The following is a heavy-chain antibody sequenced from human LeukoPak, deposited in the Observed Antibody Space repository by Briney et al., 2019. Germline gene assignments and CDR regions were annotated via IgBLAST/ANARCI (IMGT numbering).Heavy chain of an antibody. CDR1: GFTFSMFS. CDR2: ISSSISYI. CDR3: ARDAPYYVIVTGYYTAAEYFQH. D-gene: IGHD3-9*01. Sequence: PGGCLRLSCAASGFTFSMFSMNWVRQAPGRGLEWVSSISSSISYIYYADSVKGRFTIYRDDAKNSLYLQMNSLRAEDTAVYDCARDAPYYVIVTGYYTAAEYFQHWCQGTLVTVSS. V-gene: IGHV3-21*01. J-gene: IGHJ1*01.